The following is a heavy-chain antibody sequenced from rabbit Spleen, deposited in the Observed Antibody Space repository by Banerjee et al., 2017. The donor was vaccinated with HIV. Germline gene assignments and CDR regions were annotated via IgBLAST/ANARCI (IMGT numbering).Heavy chain of an antibody. CDR1: RFSFSSSDY. V-gene: IGHV1S40*01. CDR3: ARAGDAGGGGDKLSYFGL. Sequence: QSLEESGGDLVKPGASLTLTCTASRFSFSSSDYMCWVRQAPGKGLEWIACIYTGSSGSTYYASWAKGRFTISRSTSLNTVTLQMTSLTAADTATYFCARAGDAGGGGDKLSYFGLWGPGTLVTVS. J-gene: IGHJ4*01. CDR2: IYTGSSGST. D-gene: IGHD4-2*01.